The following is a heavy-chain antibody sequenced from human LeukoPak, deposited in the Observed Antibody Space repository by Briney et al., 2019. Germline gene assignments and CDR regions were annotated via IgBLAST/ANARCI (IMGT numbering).Heavy chain of an antibody. J-gene: IGHJ5*02. CDR1: GYSISSGYY. Sequence: PSETLSLTCTVSGYSISSGYYWGWIRQPPGKGLEWIGSICHSGSTYYNPSLKSRVTISVDTSKNQFSLKLSSVTAADTAVYYCARLGYGFDPWGQGTLVTVSS. CDR3: ARLGYGFDP. CDR2: ICHSGST. D-gene: IGHD2-15*01. V-gene: IGHV4-38-2*02.